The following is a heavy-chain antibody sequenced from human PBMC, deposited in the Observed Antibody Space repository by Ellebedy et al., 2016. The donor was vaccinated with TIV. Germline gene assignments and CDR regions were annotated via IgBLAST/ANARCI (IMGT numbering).Heavy chain of an antibody. J-gene: IGHJ4*02. CDR2: ISYDGSNK. V-gene: IGHV3-30-3*01. CDR1: GFTFSSYA. CDR3: ARESAVAGINLDY. Sequence: GESLKISCAASGFTFSSYAMHWVRQAPGKGLEWVAVISYDGSNKYYADSVKGRFTISRDNSKNTLYLQMNSLRAEDTAVYYCARESAVAGINLDYWGQGTLVTVSS. D-gene: IGHD6-19*01.